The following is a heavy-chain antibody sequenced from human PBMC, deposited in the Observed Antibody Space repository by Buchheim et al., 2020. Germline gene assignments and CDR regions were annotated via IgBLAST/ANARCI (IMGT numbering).Heavy chain of an antibody. Sequence: VQLVESGGGLVQPGGSLRLSCAASGFTFSSYGMHWVRQAPGKGLEWVAVISYDGSNKYYADSVKGRFTISRDNSKNTLYLQMNSLRAEDTAVYYCARGQFGVVIIDLDYWGQGTL. CDR1: GFTFSSYG. D-gene: IGHD3-3*01. V-gene: IGHV3-30*03. CDR2: ISYDGSNK. J-gene: IGHJ4*02. CDR3: ARGQFGVVIIDLDY.